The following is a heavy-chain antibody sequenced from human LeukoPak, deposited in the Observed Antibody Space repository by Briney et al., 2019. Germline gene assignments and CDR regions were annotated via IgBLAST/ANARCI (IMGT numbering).Heavy chain of an antibody. V-gene: IGHV1-69*05. CDR3: ASSSSWRDFDY. Sequence: SVKVSCKASGGTFSSYAISWVRQAPGQGLEWMGGIIPIFGTANYARKFQGRVTMTRDTSISTAYMELSRLRSDDTAVYYCASSSSWRDFDYWGQGTLVTVSS. CDR1: GGTFSSYA. CDR2: IIPIFGTA. J-gene: IGHJ4*02. D-gene: IGHD6-13*01.